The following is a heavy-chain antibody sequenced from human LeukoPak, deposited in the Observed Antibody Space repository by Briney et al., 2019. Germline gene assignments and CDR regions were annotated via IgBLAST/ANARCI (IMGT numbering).Heavy chain of an antibody. Sequence: SETLSLTCTVSGGSISGGGYYWSWIRQHPGKGLEWIGYIYYSGSTYYNPSLKSRVTISVDTSKNQFSLKLSSVTAADTAVYYCERGLRCTNGVCYSWFDPWGQGTLVTVSS. D-gene: IGHD2-8*01. CDR2: IYYSGST. CDR1: GGSISGGGYY. V-gene: IGHV4-31*03. J-gene: IGHJ5*02. CDR3: ERGLRCTNGVCYSWFDP.